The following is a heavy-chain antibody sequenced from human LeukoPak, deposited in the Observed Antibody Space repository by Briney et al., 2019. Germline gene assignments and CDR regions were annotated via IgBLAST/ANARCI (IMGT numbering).Heavy chain of an antibody. Sequence: KPSETLSLTCTVSGGSISSYYWSWIRQPPGKGLEWIGYIYYSGSTNYNPSLKSRVTISVDTSKNQFSLKLSSVTAADTAVYYCARDPGYDAFDIWGQGTMVTVSS. D-gene: IGHD3-22*01. CDR1: GGSISSYY. CDR2: IYYSGST. V-gene: IGHV4-59*01. CDR3: ARDPGYDAFDI. J-gene: IGHJ3*02.